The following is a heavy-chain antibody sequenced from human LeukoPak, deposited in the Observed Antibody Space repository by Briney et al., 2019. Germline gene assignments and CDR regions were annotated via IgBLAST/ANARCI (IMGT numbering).Heavy chain of an antibody. J-gene: IGHJ4*02. CDR2: MYTADVT. Sequence: GGSLRLSCAASNFTVSGNYMTCVRQTPGMGLECVSVMYTADVTYYADSVKGRFTISRDNSKNTLYLQMNSLRTEDTAVYYCAGGRGGWYAFESWGQGTLVTVSS. CDR1: NFTVSGNY. CDR3: AGGRGGWYAFES. V-gene: IGHV3-53*01. D-gene: IGHD6-19*01.